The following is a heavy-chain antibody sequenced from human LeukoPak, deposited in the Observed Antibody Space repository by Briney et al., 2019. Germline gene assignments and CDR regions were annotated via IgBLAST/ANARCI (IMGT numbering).Heavy chain of an antibody. J-gene: IGHJ6*04. D-gene: IGHD2-2*01. CDR1: GFTFSSYS. V-gene: IGHV3-21*01. Sequence: GGSLRPSCAASGFTFSSYSMNWVRQAPGKGLEWVSSISSSSSYIYYADSVKGRFTISRDNAKNSLYLQMNSLRAEDTAVYYCARDGERDIVVVPAAMGRGYYYGMDVWGKGTTVTVSS. CDR2: ISSSSSYI. CDR3: ARDGERDIVVVPAAMGRGYYYGMDV.